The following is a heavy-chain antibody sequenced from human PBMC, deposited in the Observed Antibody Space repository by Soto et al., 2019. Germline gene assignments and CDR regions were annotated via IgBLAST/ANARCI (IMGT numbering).Heavy chain of an antibody. CDR2: ISGTGRVT. Sequence: EVQLLESGGGLVQPGGSLKISCAVSGSTFSSYAMSWVRQAPGKGLEWVSGISGTGRVTNYAESVKGRFTISRDNPKNTLSLEMKSLRAEDTAVYYCAKDVHYDIVTGIEYFDHWGQGTLVTVSS. J-gene: IGHJ1*01. D-gene: IGHD3-9*01. CDR3: AKDVHYDIVTGIEYFDH. CDR1: GSTFSSYA. V-gene: IGHV3-23*01.